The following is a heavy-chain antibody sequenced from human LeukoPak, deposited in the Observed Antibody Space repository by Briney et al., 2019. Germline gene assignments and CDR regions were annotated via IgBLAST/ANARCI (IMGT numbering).Heavy chain of an antibody. J-gene: IGHJ2*01. Sequence: ASVKVSCKASGYTFTSYSISWVRQAPGQGLEWMGWINPNSGGTDYAQKFQGRVTMTRDTSISTAYMELSSLRSDDTAVYYCAIQPWGSGNNWYFDLWGRGTLVTVSS. V-gene: IGHV1-2*02. CDR3: AIQPWGSGNNWYFDL. CDR1: GYTFTSYS. D-gene: IGHD7-27*01. CDR2: INPNSGGT.